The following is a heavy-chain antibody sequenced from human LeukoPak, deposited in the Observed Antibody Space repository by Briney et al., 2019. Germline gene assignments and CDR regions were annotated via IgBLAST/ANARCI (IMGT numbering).Heavy chain of an antibody. CDR3: ARSVDFYVSLDY. D-gene: IGHD3/OR15-3a*01. V-gene: IGHV3-30-3*01. Sequence: GGSLRLSCAASGFTFSSSAMHWVRQAPGKGLEWVAVISYDGSNKYYADSVKGRFTISRDNSKNTLYLQMNSLRAEDTAVYYCARSVDFYVSLDYWGQGTLVTVSS. CDR1: GFTFSSSA. CDR2: ISYDGSNK. J-gene: IGHJ4*02.